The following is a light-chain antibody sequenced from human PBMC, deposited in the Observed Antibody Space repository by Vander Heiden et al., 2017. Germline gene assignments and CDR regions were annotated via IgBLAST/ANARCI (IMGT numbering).Light chain of an antibody. Sequence: EIVLTQSPGTLSLSPGERATRSCRASQSVSSNYLAWYQQKPGQAPRLLIYGASGRATGIPDRFSGSGFGTDFTLTISRLEPEDFAVYYCQQYGSSPRTFGQGTKVEIK. J-gene: IGKJ1*01. V-gene: IGKV3-20*01. CDR1: QSVSSNY. CDR2: GAS. CDR3: QQYGSSPRT.